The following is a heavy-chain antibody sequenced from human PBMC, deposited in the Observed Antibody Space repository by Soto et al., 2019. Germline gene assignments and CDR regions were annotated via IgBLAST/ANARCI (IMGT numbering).Heavy chain of an antibody. CDR3: ARLSSPGDTAMFLNDY. CDR2: IDPSDSYT. D-gene: IGHD5-18*01. V-gene: IGHV5-10-1*01. CDR1: GYSFTSYW. Sequence: GESLKISCKGSGYSFTSYWISWVRQMPGKGLEWMGRIDPSDSYTNYSPSFQGHVTISADKSISTAYLQWSSLKASDTAIYYCARLSSPGDTAMFLNDYWGQGTLVTAPQ. J-gene: IGHJ4*02.